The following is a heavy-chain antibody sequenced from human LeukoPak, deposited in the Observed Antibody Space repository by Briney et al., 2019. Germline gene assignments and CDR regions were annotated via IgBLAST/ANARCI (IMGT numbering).Heavy chain of an antibody. CDR1: RFTFSSYW. J-gene: IGHJ4*02. Sequence: AGGFLMLSCAASRFTFSSYWLSWGRQATVKGLVWVAKIKQDGSEKYYVDSLKARFTISRDNAKNSLYLQMNSLRAEDTAVYYCAKIAAAGSYYFDYWGQGTLVTVSS. CDR3: AKIAAAGSYYFDY. CDR2: IKQDGSEK. D-gene: IGHD6-13*01. V-gene: IGHV3-7*01.